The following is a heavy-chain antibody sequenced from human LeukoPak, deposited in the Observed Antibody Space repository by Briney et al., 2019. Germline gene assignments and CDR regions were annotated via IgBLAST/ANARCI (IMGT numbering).Heavy chain of an antibody. CDR1: GYTFTSYY. J-gene: IGHJ2*01. Sequence: GASVKVSCKASGYTFTSYYMHWVRQAPGQGLEWMGIINPSGGSTSYAQKFQGRVTMTRDTSTNTAYMELRNLRSDDTAVYYCARVPISYDSSAYYSGHWYSDLWGRGTLVTVSS. CDR3: ARVPISYDSSAYYSGHWYSDL. CDR2: INPSGGST. V-gene: IGHV1-46*01. D-gene: IGHD3-22*01.